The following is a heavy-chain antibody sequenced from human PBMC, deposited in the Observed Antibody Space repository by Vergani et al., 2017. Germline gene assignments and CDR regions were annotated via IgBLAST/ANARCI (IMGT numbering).Heavy chain of an antibody. CDR2: ISYDGSNK. V-gene: IGHV3-30*18. D-gene: IGHD6-13*01. J-gene: IGHJ4*02. CDR3: AKDRGSTAAAGVFDY. CDR1: GFTFSSYG. Sequence: VQLVESGGGLVQPGGSLRLSCAASGFTFSSYGMHWVRQAPGKGLEWVAVISYDGSNKYYADSVKGRFTISRDNSKNTLYLQMNSLRAEDTAVYYCAKDRGSTAAAGVFDYWGQGTLVTVSS.